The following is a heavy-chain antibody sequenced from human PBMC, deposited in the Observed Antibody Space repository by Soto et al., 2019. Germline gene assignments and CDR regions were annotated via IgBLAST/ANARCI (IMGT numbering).Heavy chain of an antibody. CDR3: ARDSSGYYLDY. V-gene: IGHV3-53*01. Sequence: EVQLVESGGGLIQPGGSLRLSCAASGFTVSSNYMSWVRQAPGKGLEWVSVIYSGGSTYYADSVQGRFTISRDNSKNTLYLQMNRLRAEDTAVYYCARDSSGYYLDYWGQGTLVTVSS. CDR1: GFTVSSNY. J-gene: IGHJ4*02. CDR2: IYSGGST. D-gene: IGHD3-22*01.